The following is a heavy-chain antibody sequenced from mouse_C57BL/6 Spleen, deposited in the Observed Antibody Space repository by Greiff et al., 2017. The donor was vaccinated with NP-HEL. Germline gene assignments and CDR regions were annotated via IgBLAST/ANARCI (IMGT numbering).Heavy chain of an antibody. CDR3: TTSPLITTVYYFDY. CDR1: GFNIKDDY. CDR2: IDPENGDT. D-gene: IGHD1-1*01. Sequence: VHVKQSGAELVRPGASVKLSCTASGFNIKDDYMHWVKQRPEQGLEWIGWIDPENGDTEYASKFQGKATITADTSSNTAYLQLSSLTSEDTAVYYCTTSPLITTVYYFDYWGQGTTLTVSS. J-gene: IGHJ2*01. V-gene: IGHV14-4*01.